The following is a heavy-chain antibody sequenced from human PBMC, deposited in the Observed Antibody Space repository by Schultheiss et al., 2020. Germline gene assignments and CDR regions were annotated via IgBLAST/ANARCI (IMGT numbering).Heavy chain of an antibody. CDR2: IRYDGSNK. J-gene: IGHJ6*02. V-gene: IGHV3-30*02. CDR3: AKDEYSYGMFSIFRLGMDV. CDR1: GFTFSSYA. Sequence: GGSLRLSCAASGFTFSSYAMSWVRQAPGKGLEWVAFIRYDGSNKYYADSVKGRFTISRDNSKNTLYLQMNSLRAEDTAVYYCAKDEYSYGMFSIFRLGMDVWGQGTTVTVSS. D-gene: IGHD5-18*01.